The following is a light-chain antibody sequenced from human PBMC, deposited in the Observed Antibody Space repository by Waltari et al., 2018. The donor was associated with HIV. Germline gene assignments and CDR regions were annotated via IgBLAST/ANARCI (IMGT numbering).Light chain of an antibody. CDR3: SSYTTSKTYV. Sequence: QSALTQPASVSGSPGQSISISCSGTDADIGSYDFVSWYQQHPGRPPKLIIYDATSRPSQLSDRFSASKSGTTASLTITGLQDDDEADYFCSSYTTSKTYVFGSGTRVTVL. J-gene: IGLJ1*01. CDR1: DADIGSYDF. V-gene: IGLV2-14*03. CDR2: DAT.